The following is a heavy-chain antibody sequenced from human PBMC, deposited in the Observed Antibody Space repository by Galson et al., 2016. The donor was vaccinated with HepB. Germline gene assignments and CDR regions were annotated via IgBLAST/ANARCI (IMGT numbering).Heavy chain of an antibody. V-gene: IGHV3-30*04. CDR3: ARDWDYCRTSSCYTYTWAFKRFDP. CDR2: VSYDGENA. J-gene: IGHJ5*02. D-gene: IGHD2-2*02. Sequence: SLRLSCAASGFTFSSYTMHWVRQAPGRGLEWVTVVSYDGENAFYADSVRGRFTGSRDNSKNTLYLQMNSLRLEDTAIYYCARDWDYCRTSSCYTYTWAFKRFDPWGQGTLVTVSS. CDR1: GFTFSSYT.